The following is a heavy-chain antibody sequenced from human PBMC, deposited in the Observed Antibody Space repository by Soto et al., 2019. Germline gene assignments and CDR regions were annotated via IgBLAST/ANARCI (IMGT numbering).Heavy chain of an antibody. CDR3: ARDTHLSNYDFWSGYYLGMDV. D-gene: IGHD3-3*01. V-gene: IGHV3-33*01. CDR1: GFTFSSYG. Sequence: GGSLRLSCAASGFTFSSYGMHWVRQAPGKGLEWVAVIWYDGSNKYYADSVKGRFTISRDNSKNTLYLQMNSLRAEDTAVYYRARDTHLSNYDFWSGYYLGMDVWGQGTTVTVSS. J-gene: IGHJ6*02. CDR2: IWYDGSNK.